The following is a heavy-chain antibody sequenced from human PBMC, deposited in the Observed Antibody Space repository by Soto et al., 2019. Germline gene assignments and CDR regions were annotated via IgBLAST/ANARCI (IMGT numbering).Heavy chain of an antibody. Sequence: SETLSLTCTVSGGSISNYYWSWFRQTPGKGLEWIGYVHDSWGSNYNPSLKSRVTISVDTSKNQFSLKLSSVTAADTAVYYCARVGFNWNDDYYGMDVWGQGTTVT. V-gene: IGHV4-59*12. D-gene: IGHD1-20*01. J-gene: IGHJ6*02. CDR2: VHDSWGS. CDR3: ARVGFNWNDDYYGMDV. CDR1: GGSISNYY.